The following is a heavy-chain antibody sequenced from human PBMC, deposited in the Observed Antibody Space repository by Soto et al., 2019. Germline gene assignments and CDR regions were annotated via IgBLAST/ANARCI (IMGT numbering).Heavy chain of an antibody. CDR1: GGSFSGYY. CDR2: INHSGST. V-gene: IGHV4-34*01. CDR3: ARGSSTWYSSSGNWFDP. Sequence: SETLSLTCAVYGGSFSGYYWSWIRQPPGKGLEWIGGINHSGSTSYNPSLKSRVTISVDTSKNQFSLKLSSVTAADTAVYYCARGSSTWYSSSGNWFDPWGQGTLVTVSS. J-gene: IGHJ5*02. D-gene: IGHD6-13*01.